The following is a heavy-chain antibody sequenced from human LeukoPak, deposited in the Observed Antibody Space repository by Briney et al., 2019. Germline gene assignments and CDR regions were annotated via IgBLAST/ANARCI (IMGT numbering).Heavy chain of an antibody. CDR3: AKSRRWELRYFDY. CDR1: GFTFSSYG. CDR2: ISSDGSKK. Sequence: TGGSLRLSCTASGFTFSSYGMHWVRQAPGKGLEWVAVISSDGSKKYYADSVKGRFTISRDNSKNILYLQMNSLRAEDTAVYYCAKSRRWELRYFDYWGQGTLVTVSS. V-gene: IGHV3-30*18. J-gene: IGHJ4*02. D-gene: IGHD1-26*01.